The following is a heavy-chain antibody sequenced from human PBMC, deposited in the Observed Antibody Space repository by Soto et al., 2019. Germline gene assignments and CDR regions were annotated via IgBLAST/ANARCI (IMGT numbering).Heavy chain of an antibody. CDR3: ATSSRWQWLVYYFDY. CDR2: INHSGST. CDR1: GGSFSCYY. V-gene: IGHV4-34*01. D-gene: IGHD6-19*01. Sequence: LSLTCAVYGGSFSCYYWSWIRQPPGKGLEWIGEINHSGSTNYNPSLKSRVTISVDTSKNQFSLKLSSVTAADTAVYYCATSSRWQWLVYYFDYWGQGTLVTVSS. J-gene: IGHJ4*02.